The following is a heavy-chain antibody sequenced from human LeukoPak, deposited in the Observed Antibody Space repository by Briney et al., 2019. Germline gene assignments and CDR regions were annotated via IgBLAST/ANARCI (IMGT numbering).Heavy chain of an antibody. V-gene: IGHV1-2*02. CDR3: ARDLLYGDALDY. CDR2: INPNSGDT. CDR1: GYTFTGYY. D-gene: IGHD4-17*01. Sequence: ASVKVSCKASGYTFTGYYMHWVRQAPGQGLEWMGWINPNSGDTNYAQKFQGRVTMTRDTSISTAYMELSRLRSDDTAVYYCARDLLYGDALDYWGQGTLVTVSS. J-gene: IGHJ4*02.